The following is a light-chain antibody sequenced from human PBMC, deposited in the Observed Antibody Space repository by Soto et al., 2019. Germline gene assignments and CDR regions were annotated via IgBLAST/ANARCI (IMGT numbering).Light chain of an antibody. CDR3: ISYVSGAAYV. CDR1: SSDVGVCIS. CDR2: EVS. Sequence: QSALTQPASVSGSLGHSITISCTGASSDVGVCISVSWYQYHPGKVPRLLIFEVSDRPSGVSNRFSGSSSGNTASLTISGLQAEDEADYFCISYVSGAAYVVGGGPKVTV. V-gene: IGLV2-14*01. J-gene: IGLJ1*01.